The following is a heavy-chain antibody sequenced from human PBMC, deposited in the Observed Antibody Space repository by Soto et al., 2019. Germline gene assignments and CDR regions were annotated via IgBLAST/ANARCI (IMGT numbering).Heavy chain of an antibody. CDR2: FDPEDGET. V-gene: IGHV1-24*01. CDR3: ATDPYYYDSSGYPIDY. D-gene: IGHD3-22*01. CDR1: GYTHTELS. Sequence: ASVKVCCKVSGYTHTELSRQWVRQAPGKGLEWMGGFDPEDGETIYAQKFQGRVTMTEDTSTDTAYMELSSLRSEDTAVYYCATDPYYYDSSGYPIDYWGQGTLVTVSS. J-gene: IGHJ4*02.